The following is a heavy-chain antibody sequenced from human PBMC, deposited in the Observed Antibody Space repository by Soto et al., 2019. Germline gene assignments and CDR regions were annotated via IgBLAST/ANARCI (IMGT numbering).Heavy chain of an antibody. J-gene: IGHJ6*02. CDR2: MYNTGST. Sequence: SENLSLTCTVSGGSISSYYWSWIRQPPGKGLEWIGYMYNTGSTIYNPPLKDRVTISVDTSKNQFSLKLNSVTAADTAVYYCARDLWGYCGADCYPLDVWGQGTTVTVS. CDR1: GGSISSYY. D-gene: IGHD2-21*02. CDR3: ARDLWGYCGADCYPLDV. V-gene: IGHV4-59*01.